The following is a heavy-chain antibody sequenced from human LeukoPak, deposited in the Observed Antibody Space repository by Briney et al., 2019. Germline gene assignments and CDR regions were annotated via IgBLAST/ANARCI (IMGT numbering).Heavy chain of an antibody. J-gene: IGHJ4*02. CDR1: GFTVSNDY. CDR2: IYGAGAT. Sequence: QPGGSLRLSCAASGFTVSNDYMSWVRQAPGKGLEWVSVIYGAGATYYADSVRGRFTISRDNSENTLFLQMNSLRTEDTAVYYCAKAEGYDILTGLDYWGQGTLVTVSS. D-gene: IGHD3-9*01. V-gene: IGHV3-53*01. CDR3: AKAEGYDILTGLDY.